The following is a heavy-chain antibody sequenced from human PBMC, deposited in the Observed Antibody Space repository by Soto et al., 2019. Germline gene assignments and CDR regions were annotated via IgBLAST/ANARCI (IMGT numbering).Heavy chain of an antibody. CDR3: ARGYGGVVVYFDH. CDR2: VNPNEDSA. Sequence: QVQLVQSGAELKKPGAAVRVSCQASGYTFTRFFVYWFRQAPGQGLEWMGKVNPNEDSATYAQKFHGRLAMTTDTSTSTVSMELSSLRSDDTAVYYCARGYGGVVVYFDHWGQGTLITVSS. D-gene: IGHD3-16*02. J-gene: IGHJ4*02. CDR1: GYTFTRFF. V-gene: IGHV1-46*01.